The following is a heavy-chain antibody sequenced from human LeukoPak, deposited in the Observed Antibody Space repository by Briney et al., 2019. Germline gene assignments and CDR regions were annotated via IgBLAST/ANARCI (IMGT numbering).Heavy chain of an antibody. D-gene: IGHD4-17*01. Sequence: GGSLRLSCAASEFTFSSYSINWVRQAPGKGLEWVSAISGGGNNTYYADSVKGRFTSSRDNSKNTLYLQMNSLRAEDTAVYHCAKAVATVTPRYYYYGMDVWGQGTTVTVSS. CDR1: EFTFSSYS. CDR2: ISGGGNNT. J-gene: IGHJ6*02. V-gene: IGHV3-23*01. CDR3: AKAVATVTPRYYYYGMDV.